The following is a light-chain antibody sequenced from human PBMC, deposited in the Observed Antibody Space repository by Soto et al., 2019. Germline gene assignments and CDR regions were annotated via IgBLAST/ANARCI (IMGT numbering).Light chain of an antibody. Sequence: EIFLTQAPGTLSLSPVEIATLSWSASQTFSNSFLSWFQQIPGQAPRLLIYGASMRATGIQDRFSGSGSGTDFTLTISRLEPEDFEVYYCQQCGSSSTCGNGTRRAIK. CDR3: QQCGSSST. CDR1: QTFSNSF. V-gene: IGKV3-20*01. CDR2: GAS. J-gene: IGKJ5*01.